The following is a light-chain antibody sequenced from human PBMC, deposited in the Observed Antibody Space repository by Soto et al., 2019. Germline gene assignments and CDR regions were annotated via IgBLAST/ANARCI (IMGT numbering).Light chain of an antibody. CDR2: DAS. J-gene: IGKJ3*01. Sequence: DIQMTQSPSSLSASVGDRVTITCQASQDISKYLNWYQQKPGKAPKLLIYDASNLETGVPSRFSGSGSGTDFTLTISSLQHEDIVKYYCQQYKSLLTFGPGTKVDIK. V-gene: IGKV1-33*01. CDR1: QDISKY. CDR3: QQYKSLLT.